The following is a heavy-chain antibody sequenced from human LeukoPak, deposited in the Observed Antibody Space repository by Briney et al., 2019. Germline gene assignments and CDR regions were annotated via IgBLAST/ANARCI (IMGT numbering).Heavy chain of an antibody. J-gene: IGHJ4*02. CDR3: ARERISSFDY. V-gene: IGHV3-74*01. CDR1: GFTFSSYW. D-gene: IGHD2/OR15-2a*01. CDR2: IKADGSIT. Sequence: GGSLRLSCAASGFTFSSYWMHWVRQAPGKGPVWVSRIKADGSITDYADSVKGRFTISRDNAKNSLYLQMNSLRAEDTAVYYCARERISSFDYWGQGTLVTVSS.